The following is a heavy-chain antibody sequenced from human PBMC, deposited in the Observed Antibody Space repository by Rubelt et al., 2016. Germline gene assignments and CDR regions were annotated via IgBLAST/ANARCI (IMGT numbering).Heavy chain of an antibody. D-gene: IGHD3-22*01. J-gene: IGHJ4*02. Sequence: LVQPGGSLRLSCAASGFTFSSYAMSWVRQAPGKGLEWVSAISGSGGSTYYADSLKGRFTISRDNSKNTLYLQMNSLRVEDTAVYYCARVPQGDDSNGYWGWGQGTLVTVSS. CDR2: ISGSGGST. CDR3: ARVPQGDDSNGYWG. V-gene: IGHV3-23*01. CDR1: GFTFSSYA.